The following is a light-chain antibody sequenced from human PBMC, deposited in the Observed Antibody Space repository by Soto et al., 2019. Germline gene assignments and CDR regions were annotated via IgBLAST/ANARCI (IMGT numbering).Light chain of an antibody. CDR1: LSVLYSSNNKNY. J-gene: IGKJ1*01. V-gene: IGKV4-1*01. CDR3: QQYGSSRWT. CDR2: WAS. Sequence: IVMTQSPDSLAVSLGERATISFTSSLSVLYSSNNKNYLAWYQQKPGQSPKXLIYWASFRESGVPDRFSGSGSGTDCTLTISRLEPEDVAVYYCQQYGSSRWTLGQGTKVDIK.